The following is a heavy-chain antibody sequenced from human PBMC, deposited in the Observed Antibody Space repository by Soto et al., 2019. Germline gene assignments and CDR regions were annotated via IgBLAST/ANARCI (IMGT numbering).Heavy chain of an antibody. CDR1: GFNFSDHY. CDR3: ARDKNGWESLIDC. Sequence: QVQLVESGGGLVKPGGSLRLSCAASGFNFSDHYMSWIRQSPGKGLEWVSYISSTGSYTNYADSVKGRFTISRDNAKNSLYLQMNSLRAEDAAVYYCARDKNGWESLIDCWGQGTLVTVSS. D-gene: IGHD1-26*01. J-gene: IGHJ4*02. V-gene: IGHV3-11*05. CDR2: ISSTGSYT.